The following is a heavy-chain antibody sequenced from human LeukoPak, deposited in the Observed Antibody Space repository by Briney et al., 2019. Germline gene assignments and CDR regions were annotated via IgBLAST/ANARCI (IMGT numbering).Heavy chain of an antibody. V-gene: IGHV4-4*08. J-gene: IGHJ5*02. CDR3: ARDPSPDSWFDP. CDR1: GGSIRSDY. Sequence: PSETLSLTCAVSGGSIRSDYWSWIRQPPGKGLEWIGRIYTSGSTNYNPSLKSRVTISVDTSKNQFSLKLSSVTAADTAVYYCARDPSPDSWFDPWGQGTLVTVSS. CDR2: IYTSGST. D-gene: IGHD6-6*01.